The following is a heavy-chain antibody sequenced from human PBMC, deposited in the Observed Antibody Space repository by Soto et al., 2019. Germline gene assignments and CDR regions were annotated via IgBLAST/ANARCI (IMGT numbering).Heavy chain of an antibody. CDR1: GFTFSNYG. CDR3: AKCKGRQMSKCYYGMDV. CDR2: SGGRGDA. V-gene: IGHV3-23*01. J-gene: IGHJ6*02. Sequence: EVLLLESGGGLVQPGGSLRLSCIASGFTFSNYGMNWVRQVPGKGLEWVSISGGRGDAEYADTVKGRFTISRDTPKNTVYLEMNSLRVEDTAVYFCAKCKGRQMSKCYYGMDVWGQGTTVTVSS.